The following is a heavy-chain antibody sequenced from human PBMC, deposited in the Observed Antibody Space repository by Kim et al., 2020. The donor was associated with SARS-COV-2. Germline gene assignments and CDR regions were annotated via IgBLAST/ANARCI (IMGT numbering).Heavy chain of an antibody. V-gene: IGHV3-7*01. CDR2: IKQDGSDQ. Sequence: GGSLRLSCAVSGFAFSNYYMSWVRQAPGKGLEWVANIKQDGSDQYYVDSVRGRFTISRDNAKNSLYLQMKSLRVEDTAVYFCARGLFPSGWFGGGFDCWG. J-gene: IGHJ4*01. CDR1: GFAFSNYY. CDR3: ARGLFPSGWFGGGFDC. D-gene: IGHD6-19*01.